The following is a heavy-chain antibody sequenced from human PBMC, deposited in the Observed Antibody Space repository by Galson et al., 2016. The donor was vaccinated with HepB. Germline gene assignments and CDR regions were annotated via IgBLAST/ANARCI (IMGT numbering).Heavy chain of an antibody. Sequence: SETLSLTCTVSGDSISISGYYWGWIRQPPGKGLEWIGSIDHSGSTYYNPSLKSRVTISIDTSKNQFSLKVNSVTAADTAVYYCARSGIQYFWFDPWGQGTLVTVPS. CDR1: GDSISISGYY. CDR3: ARSGIQYFWFDP. D-gene: IGHD1-26*01. J-gene: IGHJ5*02. CDR2: IDHSGST. V-gene: IGHV4-39*01.